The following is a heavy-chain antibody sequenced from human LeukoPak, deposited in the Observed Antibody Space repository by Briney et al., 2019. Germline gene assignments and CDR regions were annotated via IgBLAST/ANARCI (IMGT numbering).Heavy chain of an antibody. D-gene: IGHD2-15*01. J-gene: IGHJ4*02. CDR3: ARVISGY. Sequence: SETLSLTCAAYGGSFSGYYWSWIRQPPGKWLEWIGEINHSGSTNYNPSLKSRVTISVDTSKNQFSLKLSSVTAPDTAVYYCARVISGYWGQGTLVTVSS. V-gene: IGHV4-34*01. CDR1: GGSFSGYY. CDR2: INHSGST.